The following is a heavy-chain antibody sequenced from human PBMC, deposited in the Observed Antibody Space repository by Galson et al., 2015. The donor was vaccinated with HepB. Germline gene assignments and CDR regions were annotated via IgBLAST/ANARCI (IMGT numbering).Heavy chain of an antibody. V-gene: IGHV5-10-1*01. J-gene: IGHJ6*02. CDR2: IDPSDSYT. CDR1: GYSFTSYW. Sequence: SGAEVKKPGESLRISCKASGYSFTSYWISWVRQMPGKGLEWMGRIDPSDSYTNYSPSFQGHVTISADKSISTAYLQWSSLKASDTATYYCARRLRYSSSWQKYYYYGMDVWGRGTTVTVSS. D-gene: IGHD6-13*01. CDR3: ARRLRYSSSWQKYYYYGMDV.